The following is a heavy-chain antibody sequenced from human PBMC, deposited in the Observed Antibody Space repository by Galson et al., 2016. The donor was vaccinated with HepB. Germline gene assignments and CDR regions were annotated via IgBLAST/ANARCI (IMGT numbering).Heavy chain of an antibody. Sequence: LSLTCTVSGGSLDNVGDFWTWIRQRPGKGLEWIGYIFNSGITYYAPSLRSRVSITLDTSAQRFSLTLTSVTAADTALYFCARDNNGKLDSWGQGTLVTVSS. D-gene: IGHD1-14*01. CDR3: ARDNNGKLDS. V-gene: IGHV4-31*03. J-gene: IGHJ4*02. CDR1: GGSLDNVGDF. CDR2: IFNSGIT.